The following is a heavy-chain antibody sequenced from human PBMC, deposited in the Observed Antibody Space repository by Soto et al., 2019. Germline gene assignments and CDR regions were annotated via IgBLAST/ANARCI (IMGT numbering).Heavy chain of an antibody. D-gene: IGHD1-26*01. CDR2: ISGSGRDT. J-gene: IGHJ6*02. CDR3: ARDRGNSLDV. Sequence: EVQLVESGGDLVQPGESLRLSCAGSRFSLIRDAMSWVRQAPGKGLEWVSAISGSGRDTYYADSVQGRLIISRDTSKNTLYRQMNSLRVEDTAVYYCARDRGNSLDVWGQGTTVTVSS. V-gene: IGHV3-23*04. CDR1: RFSLIRDA.